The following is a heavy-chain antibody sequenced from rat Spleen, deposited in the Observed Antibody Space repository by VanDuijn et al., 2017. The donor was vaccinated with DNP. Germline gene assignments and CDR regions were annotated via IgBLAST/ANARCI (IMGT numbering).Heavy chain of an antibody. CDR3: TNPPSWSNWFAY. CDR1: GFTFSDCY. V-gene: IGHV5-20*01. J-gene: IGHJ3*01. Sequence: EVQLVESGGGLVQPGRSLKLSCAASGFTFSDCYMAWVRQAPAKGLEWVASISYDGGSTYYRDSVKGRFTISRDNAKSSLYLQMDSLRSEDTATYYCTNPPSWSNWFAYWGQGTLVTISS. CDR2: ISYDGGST. D-gene: IGHD3-8*01.